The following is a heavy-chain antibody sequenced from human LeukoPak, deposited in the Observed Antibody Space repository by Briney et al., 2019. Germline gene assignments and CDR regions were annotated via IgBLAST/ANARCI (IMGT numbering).Heavy chain of an antibody. J-gene: IGHJ4*02. CDR1: GFTFSDYY. V-gene: IGHV3-11*01. CDR2: ISSSGGSI. CDR3: ARAAVVTSPFDY. Sequence: GGSLRLSCAASGFTFSDYYMSWIRLAPGKGLEWVSYISSSGGSIYYADSVKGRFTISRDNAKNSLYLQMNSLRAEDTAVYYCARAAVVTSPFDYWGQGILVTVSS. D-gene: IGHD4-23*01.